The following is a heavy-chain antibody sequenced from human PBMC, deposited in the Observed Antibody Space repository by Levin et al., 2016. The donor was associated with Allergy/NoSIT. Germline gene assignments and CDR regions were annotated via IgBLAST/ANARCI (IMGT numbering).Heavy chain of an antibody. Sequence: GESLKISCAASGFTFSDYYMSWIRQAPGKGLEWVSYISSSSSYTNYADSVKGRFTISRDNAKNSLYLQMNSLRAEDTAVYYCARERIRDYYGMDVWGQGATVTVSS. V-gene: IGHV3-11*05. D-gene: IGHD2-15*01. CDR1: GFTFSDYY. CDR3: ARERIRDYYGMDV. CDR2: ISSSSSYT. J-gene: IGHJ6*02.